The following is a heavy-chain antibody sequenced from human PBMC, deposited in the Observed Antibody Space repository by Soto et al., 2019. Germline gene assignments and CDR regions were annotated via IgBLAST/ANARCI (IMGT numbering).Heavy chain of an antibody. Sequence: GGSLSLSCAASGFTFSIYAMSWVRQAPGKGLEWVPAISGSGGSTYYADSVKGRFTISRDNSKNTLYLQMNSLRAEDTAVYYCAKAKITMVRGGPTADAFDIWGQGTMVTVSS. CDR1: GFTFSIYA. CDR2: ISGSGGST. CDR3: AKAKITMVRGGPTADAFDI. D-gene: IGHD3-10*01. J-gene: IGHJ3*02. V-gene: IGHV3-23*01.